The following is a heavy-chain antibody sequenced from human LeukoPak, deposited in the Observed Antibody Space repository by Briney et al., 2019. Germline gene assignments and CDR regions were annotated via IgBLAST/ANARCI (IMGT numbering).Heavy chain of an antibody. CDR3: ASLDSSSSEVDY. Sequence: SETLSLTCTVSGYSISSGYYWGWIRQPPGKGLEWIGSIYRSGSTYYNPSLKSRVTISIDTSKNQFSLKLSSVTAADTAMYCCASLDSSSSEVDYWGQGTLVTVSS. V-gene: IGHV4-38-2*02. D-gene: IGHD6-6*01. CDR2: IYRSGST. CDR1: GYSISSGYY. J-gene: IGHJ4*02.